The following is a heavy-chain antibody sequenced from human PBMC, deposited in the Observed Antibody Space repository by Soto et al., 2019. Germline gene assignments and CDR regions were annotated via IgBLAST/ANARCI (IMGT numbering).Heavy chain of an antibody. D-gene: IGHD1-20*01. J-gene: IGHJ4*02. CDR3: ITSHGLSRADY. CDR1: SSSYAGGQN. V-gene: IGHV4-38-2*01. CDR2: FHGSGPT. Sequence: SETLSPPCDASSSSYAGGQNWGCHRQPPGEGLEWLGCFHGSGPTYYRPWLKSRRTISVDMSKSQVSLSLTSGTASDTATYYCITSHGLSRADYWGRVILVTVSS.